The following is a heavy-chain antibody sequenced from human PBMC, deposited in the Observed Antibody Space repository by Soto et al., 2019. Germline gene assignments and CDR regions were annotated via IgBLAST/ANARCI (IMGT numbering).Heavy chain of an antibody. V-gene: IGHV4-39*01. CDR3: ASSPSIVVVVAATRTFDY. CDR1: GGSISSSSYY. D-gene: IGHD2-15*01. J-gene: IGHJ4*02. Sequence: SETLSLTCTVSGGSISSSSYYWGWIRQPPGKGLEWIGSIYYSGSTYYNPSLKSRVTISVDTSKNQFSLKLSSVTAADTAVYYCASSPSIVVVVAATRTFDYWGQGTLVTVSS. CDR2: IYYSGST.